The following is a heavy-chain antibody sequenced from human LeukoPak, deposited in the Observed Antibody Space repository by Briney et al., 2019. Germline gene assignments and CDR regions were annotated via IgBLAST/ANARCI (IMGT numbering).Heavy chain of an antibody. CDR2: INPNSGGT. CDR3: ARSPDYYDSSGYYTPDWFDP. V-gene: IGHV1-2*02. D-gene: IGHD3-22*01. Sequence: ASVEVSCKASGYTFTGYYMHWVRQAPGQGLEWMGWINPNSGGTNYAQKFQGRVTMTRDTSISTAYMELSRLRSDDTAVYYCARSPDYYDSSGYYTPDWFDPWGQGTLVTVSS. J-gene: IGHJ5*02. CDR1: GYTFTGYY.